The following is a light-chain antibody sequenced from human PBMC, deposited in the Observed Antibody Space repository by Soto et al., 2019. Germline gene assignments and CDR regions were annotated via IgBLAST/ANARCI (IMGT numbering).Light chain of an antibody. J-gene: IGKJ5*01. CDR2: AAS. CDR3: QQSFSITQT. CDR1: QSISSF. Sequence: DIEITQSPSSLSASVGDRVTITCRASQSISSFLNWYRQKPGTAPKLLIYAASHLQSGVRSRFSGSGAGTDCTRTISSLKPEDVATDYCQQSFSITQTFGQGTRLEI. V-gene: IGKV1-39*01.